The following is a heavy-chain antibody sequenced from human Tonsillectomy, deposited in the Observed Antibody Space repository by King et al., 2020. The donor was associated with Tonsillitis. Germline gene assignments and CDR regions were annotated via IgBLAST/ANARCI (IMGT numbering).Heavy chain of an antibody. CDR2: IYYSGST. V-gene: IGHV4-59*08. D-gene: IGHD5-18*01. CDR1: GGSISSYY. Sequence: VQLQESGPGLVKPSETLSLTCTVSGGSISSYYWSWIRQPPGKGLEWIGYIYYSGSTNYNPSLKRRVTISVDTSKNQFSLKLSSVTAADTAVYYCARLGGYSYGFPYYFDYWGQGTLVTVSS. CDR3: ARLGGYSYGFPYYFDY. J-gene: IGHJ4*02.